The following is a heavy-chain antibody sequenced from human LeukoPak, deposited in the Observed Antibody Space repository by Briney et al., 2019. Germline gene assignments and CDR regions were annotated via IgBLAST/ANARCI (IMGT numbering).Heavy chain of an antibody. V-gene: IGHV1-46*01. CDR1: GYTFISYY. CDR3: AXXLGYHDRDAFDI. Sequence: GASVKVSCKASGYTFISYYMNWVRQAPGQGLEWMGIINPSDSSTSYAQKFQGRVTMTRDMSTSTVYMELSSLRSEDTAVYYCAXXLGYHDRDAFDIWGQGTMVTVSS. D-gene: IGHD5-12*01. J-gene: IGHJ3*02. CDR2: INPSDSST.